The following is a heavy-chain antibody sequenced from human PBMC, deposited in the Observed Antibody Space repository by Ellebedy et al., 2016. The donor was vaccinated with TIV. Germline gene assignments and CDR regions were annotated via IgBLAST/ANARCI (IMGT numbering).Heavy chain of an antibody. CDR1: GGSISASDYY. V-gene: IGHV4-39*07. CDR3: ARDPALPRGRFDP. CDR2: IHYRGST. J-gene: IGHJ5*02. Sequence: MPSETLSLTCTVSGGSISASDYYWDWIRQPPGKGLEWIGSIHYRGSTYYNPSLKSRVTISVDTSKNQFSLNLSSVTAADTAVYYCARDPALPRGRFDPWGQGTLVSVSS.